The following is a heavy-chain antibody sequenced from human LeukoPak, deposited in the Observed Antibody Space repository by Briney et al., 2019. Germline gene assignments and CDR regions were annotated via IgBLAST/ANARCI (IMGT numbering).Heavy chain of an antibody. CDR1: GGSISSGSYY. CDR3: AREYSYGYYFDY. V-gene: IGHV4-61*02. J-gene: IGHJ4*02. D-gene: IGHD5-18*01. CDR2: IYTSGST. Sequence: PSETLSLTCTVSGGSISSGSYYWSWIRQPAGKGLEWIGRIYTSGSTNYNPSLKSRVTISVDTSKNQFSLKLSSVTAADTAVYYCAREYSYGYYFDYWGQGTLVTVSS.